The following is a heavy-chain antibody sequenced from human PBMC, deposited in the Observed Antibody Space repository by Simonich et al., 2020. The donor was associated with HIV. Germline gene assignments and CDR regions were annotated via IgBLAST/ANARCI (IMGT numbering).Heavy chain of an antibody. Sequence: QVQLQQWGAGLLKPSETLSLTCAVYGGSFSGYYWSWIRQPPVKGLEWIGENNHSVSTNYNPSLKSRVTISVDTSKNQFSLKLSSVTAADTAVYYCARLTAGGLGEYFQHWGQGTLVTVSS. V-gene: IGHV4-34*01. J-gene: IGHJ1*01. CDR2: NNHSVST. CDR1: GGSFSGYY. CDR3: ARLTAGGLGEYFQH. D-gene: IGHD6-13*01.